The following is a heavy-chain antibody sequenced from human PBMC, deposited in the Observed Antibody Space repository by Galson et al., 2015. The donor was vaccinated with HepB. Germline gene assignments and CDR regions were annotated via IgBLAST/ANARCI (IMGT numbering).Heavy chain of an antibody. D-gene: IGHD3-10*01. Sequence: SLRLSCAASGFIFNSLWMNWVRQAPGKGLEWVANIKQDGSEKQYVDSVKGRFTISRDNAKNSLYLQMNSLSAEDTAVYYCTRGRVIRGESPFDYWGQGTLVTVSS. CDR2: IKQDGSEK. J-gene: IGHJ4*02. CDR3: TRGRVIRGESPFDY. V-gene: IGHV3-7*03. CDR1: GFIFNSLW.